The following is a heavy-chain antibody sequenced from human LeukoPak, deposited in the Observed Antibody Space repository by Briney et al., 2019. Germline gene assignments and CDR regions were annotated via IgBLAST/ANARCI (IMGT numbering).Heavy chain of an antibody. CDR2: INHSGST. CDR1: GGSFSGYY. D-gene: IGHD2-2*02. V-gene: IGHV4-34*01. J-gene: IGHJ5*02. Sequence: SETLSLTCAVYGGSFSGYYWSWIRQPPGKRLEWIGEINHSGSTNYNPSLKSRVTISVDTSKNQFSLKLSSVTAADTAVYYCARVRIGVCSSTSCYKNWFGPWGQGTLVTVSS. CDR3: ARVRIGVCSSTSCYKNWFGP.